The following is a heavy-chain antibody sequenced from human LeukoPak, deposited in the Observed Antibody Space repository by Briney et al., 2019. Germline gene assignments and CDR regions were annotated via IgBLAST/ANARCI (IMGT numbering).Heavy chain of an antibody. CDR2: IIPIFGTA. J-gene: IGHJ4*02. CDR3: ARPKDGHYYGSGSYHY. Sequence: SVKVSCKASGGIFSSYGISWVRQAPGQGLEWVGGIIPIFGTANYAQKFQGRVTITADESTSTAYMELSSLGSEDTAVYYCARPKDGHYYGSGSYHYWGQGTLVTVSS. D-gene: IGHD3-10*01. CDR1: GGIFSSYG. V-gene: IGHV1-69*13.